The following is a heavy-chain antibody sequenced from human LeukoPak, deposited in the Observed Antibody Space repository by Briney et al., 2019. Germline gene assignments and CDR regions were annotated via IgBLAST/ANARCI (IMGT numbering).Heavy chain of an antibody. D-gene: IGHD6-19*01. Sequence: GGSLRLSCAASGFTFSIYDMHWVRQVPGKGLEWVSGIDTAGGTYYPDSVKGRFTMSRDNAKNSLYLQMNSLRAEDTALYYCAKAPGSGWYGGDPPFFDYWGQGTLVTVSS. CDR3: AKAPGSGWYGGDPPFFDY. CDR1: GFTFSIYD. V-gene: IGHV3-13*01. J-gene: IGHJ4*02. CDR2: IDTAGGT.